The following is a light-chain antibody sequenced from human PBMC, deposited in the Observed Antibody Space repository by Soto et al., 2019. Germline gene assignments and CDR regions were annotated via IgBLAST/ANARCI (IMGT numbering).Light chain of an antibody. CDR1: QSVNQK. J-gene: IGKJ5*01. Sequence: ERATLSCRASQSVNQKLGWYQQKPGQAPRLLIYDASNRATGIPARFSGSGSGTDFTLTISSLEPEDFAVYYCQQRSNWPSFGQGTRLEIK. CDR3: QQRSNWPS. V-gene: IGKV3-11*01. CDR2: DAS.